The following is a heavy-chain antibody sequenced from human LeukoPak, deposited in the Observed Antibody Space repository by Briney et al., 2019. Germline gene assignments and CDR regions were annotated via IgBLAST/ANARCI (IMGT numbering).Heavy chain of an antibody. CDR1: GGSISSYY. Sequence: SETLSLTCTVSGGSISSYYWSWIRQPPGKGLEWIGEINHSGSTNYNPSLKSRVTISVDTSKNQFSLKLSSVTAADTAVYYCARRSSGWYLWGQGTLVTVSS. J-gene: IGHJ5*02. CDR2: INHSGST. V-gene: IGHV4-34*01. D-gene: IGHD6-19*01. CDR3: ARRSSGWYL.